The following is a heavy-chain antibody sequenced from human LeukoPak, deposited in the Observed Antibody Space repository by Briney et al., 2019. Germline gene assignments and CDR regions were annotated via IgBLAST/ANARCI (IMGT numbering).Heavy chain of an antibody. J-gene: IGHJ5*02. CDR3: ARDPITMVRGNNWFDP. CDR2: FDPEDGET. V-gene: IGHV1-24*01. Sequence: ASVKVSCKVSGYTLTELSMHWVRQAPGKGLEWMGGFDPEDGETIYAQKFQGRLTITRDTSASTAYMELSSLRSEDTAVYYCARDPITMVRGNNWFDPWGQGTLVTVSS. D-gene: IGHD3-10*01. CDR1: GYTLTELS.